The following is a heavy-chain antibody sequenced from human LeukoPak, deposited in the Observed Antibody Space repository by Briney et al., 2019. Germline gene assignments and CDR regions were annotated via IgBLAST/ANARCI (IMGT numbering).Heavy chain of an antibody. Sequence: PSETLSLTCTVSGYSISSGYYWSWIRQPPGQGLEWIGEINHSGSTNYNPSLKSRVTISVDTSKNQFSLKLSSVAAADTAVYYCARGHMVRGVRYYYYYYMDVWGKGTTVTVSS. CDR2: INHSGST. CDR1: GYSISSGYY. V-gene: IGHV4-38-2*02. CDR3: ARGHMVRGVRYYYYYYMDV. D-gene: IGHD3-10*01. J-gene: IGHJ6*03.